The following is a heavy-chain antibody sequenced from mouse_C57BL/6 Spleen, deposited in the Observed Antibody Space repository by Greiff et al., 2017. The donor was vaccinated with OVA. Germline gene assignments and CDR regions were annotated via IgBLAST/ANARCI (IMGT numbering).Heavy chain of an antibody. CDR1: GFNIKDDY. V-gene: IGHV14-4*01. J-gene: IGHJ4*01. CDR2: IDPENGDT. Sequence: LVESGAELVRPGASVKLSCTASGFNIKDDYMHWVKQRPEQGLEWIGWIDPENGDTEYASKFQGKATITADTSSNTAYLQLSSLTSEDTAVYYCTKTLLFYAMDYWGQGTSVTVSS. CDR3: TKTLLFYAMDY. D-gene: IGHD2-12*01.